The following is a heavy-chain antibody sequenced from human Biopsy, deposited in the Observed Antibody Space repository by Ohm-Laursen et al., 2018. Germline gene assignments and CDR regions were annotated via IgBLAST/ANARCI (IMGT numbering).Heavy chain of an antibody. CDR2: ISPYNDKT. CDR1: GYTFTSYD. CDR3: ARVFCTSTTCYGLLDN. V-gene: IGHV1-18*01. Sequence: VATVKISCQASGYTFTSYDISWVRQAPGQGLEWMGWISPYNDKTSYPPKLQDRVTMTADTSTNTAHMELRSLGSDDTAVYYCARVFCTSTTCYGLLDNWGQGTVVTVSS. J-gene: IGHJ4*02. D-gene: IGHD2/OR15-2a*01.